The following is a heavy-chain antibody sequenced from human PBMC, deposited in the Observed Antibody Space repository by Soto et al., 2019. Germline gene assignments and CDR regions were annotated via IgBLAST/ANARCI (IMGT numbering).Heavy chain of an antibody. D-gene: IGHD4-4*01. CDR2: IIPIFVTT. CDR3: AIEVTYYYGMDV. J-gene: IGHJ6*02. CDR1: VVTFSSYA. V-gene: IGHV1-69*01. Sequence: QVQLLQSGAEVKKPGSSVKVSCNASVVTFSSYAISWVRQAPGQGLEWMGEIIPIFVTTNYEQKFQGRVTITADESTSTAYMELRRLRSEDPAVYYCAIEVTYYYGMDVWCQGTTVTVS.